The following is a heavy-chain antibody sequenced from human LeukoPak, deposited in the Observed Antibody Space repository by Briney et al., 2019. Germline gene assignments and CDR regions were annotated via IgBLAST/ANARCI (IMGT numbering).Heavy chain of an antibody. CDR1: GFTFSSYG. D-gene: IGHD3-10*01. CDR3: AKDGRDYFVSGSHYRGVPALDY. Sequence: GGSLGLSCAASGFTFSSYGMHWVRQAPGKGLEWVAVISYDGSNKYYADSVKGRFTISRDNSKNTLFLQMNSLRAEDTAVYYCAKDGRDYFVSGSHYRGVPALDYWGQGTLVTVSS. V-gene: IGHV3-30*18. J-gene: IGHJ4*02. CDR2: ISYDGSNK.